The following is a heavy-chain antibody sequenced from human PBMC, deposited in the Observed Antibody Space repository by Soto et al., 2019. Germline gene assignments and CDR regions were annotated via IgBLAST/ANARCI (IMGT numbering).Heavy chain of an antibody. D-gene: IGHD5-18*01. CDR3: AKDMGYSYGYDYYGMDV. J-gene: IGHJ6*02. V-gene: IGHV3-43*01. CDR1: GFTFDDYT. CDR2: ISWDGGST. Sequence: AGGSLRLSCAASGFTFDDYTMHWVRQAPGKGLEWVSLISWDGGSTYYADSVKGRFTISRDNSKNSLYLQMNSLRTEDTALYYCAKDMGYSYGYDYYGMDVWGQGTTVTVSS.